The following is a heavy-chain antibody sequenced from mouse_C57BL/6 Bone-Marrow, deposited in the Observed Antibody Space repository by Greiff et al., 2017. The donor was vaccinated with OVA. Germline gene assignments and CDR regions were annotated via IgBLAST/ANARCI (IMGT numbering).Heavy chain of an antibody. CDR2: ISSGGSYT. Sequence: DVKLVESGGDLVKPGGSLKLSCAASGFTFSSYGMSWVRQTPDKRLEWVATISSGGSYTYYPDSVKGRFTISRDNAKNTLYLQMSSLKSEDTAMYYCARSYHYGSSYCAMDYWGQGTSVTVSS. CDR1: GFTFSSYG. V-gene: IGHV5-6*02. CDR3: ARSYHYGSSYCAMDY. J-gene: IGHJ4*01. D-gene: IGHD1-1*01.